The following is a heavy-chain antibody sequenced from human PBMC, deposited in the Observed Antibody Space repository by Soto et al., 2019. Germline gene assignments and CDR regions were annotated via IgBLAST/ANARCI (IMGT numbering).Heavy chain of an antibody. CDR1: GGSISSYY. V-gene: IGHV4-59*01. J-gene: IGHJ2*01. CDR3: ARPFYYDSSGYVRWYFDL. D-gene: IGHD3-22*01. CDR2: IYYSGST. Sequence: QVQLQESGPGLVKPSETLSLTCTVSGGSISSYYWSWIRQPPGKGLEWIGYIYYSGSTNYNPSLKSRVTISVDTSKNQFSLKLSSVTAADTAVYYCARPFYYDSSGYVRWYFDLWGRGTLVTVSS.